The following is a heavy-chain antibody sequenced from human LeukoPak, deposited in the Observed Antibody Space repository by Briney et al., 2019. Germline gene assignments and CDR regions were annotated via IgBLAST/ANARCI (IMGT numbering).Heavy chain of an antibody. D-gene: IGHD2-21*02. J-gene: IGHJ4*02. CDR2: ISYDGSNK. CDR3: ARGDLVVTLEGPIDY. CDR1: GFTFSSYG. V-gene: IGHV3-30*03. Sequence: GGSLRLSCAASGFTFSSYGMHWVRQAPGKGLEWVAVISYDGSNKYYADSVKGRFTISRDNSMNTLYLQMNSLRAEDTAVYYCARGDLVVTLEGPIDYWGQGTLVTVSS.